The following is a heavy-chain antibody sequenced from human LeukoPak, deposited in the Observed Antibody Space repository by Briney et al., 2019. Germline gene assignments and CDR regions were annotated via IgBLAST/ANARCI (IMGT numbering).Heavy chain of an antibody. V-gene: IGHV3-7*04. CDR2: IQQDGSEK. Sequence: GGSLRLSCAASGFTFSDYWMSWVRQAPGKGLEWVANIQQDGSEKYYVDSVKGRFTISRDNAKKSLFLQVSSLRGGDTAVYYCARDRGFSYGIDFWGQGTLVTVSS. D-gene: IGHD5-18*01. CDR3: ARDRGFSYGIDF. J-gene: IGHJ4*02. CDR1: GFTFSDYW.